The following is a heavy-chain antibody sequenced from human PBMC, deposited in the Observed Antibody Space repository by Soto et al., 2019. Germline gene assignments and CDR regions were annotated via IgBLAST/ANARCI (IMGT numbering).Heavy chain of an antibody. J-gene: IGHJ6*02. V-gene: IGHV3-53*01. CDR1: GFTVSSNY. CDR2: IYSGGST. D-gene: IGHD6-13*01. Sequence: GGSLRLSCAASGFTVSSNYMSWVRQAPGKGLEWISIIYSGGSTYYAESVKGRFTISRDNSKNTLYLQMYSLRAEDTAVYYCARDSIAGGYYYYYGLDVWGQGTTVTVSS. CDR3: ARDSIAGGYYYYYGLDV.